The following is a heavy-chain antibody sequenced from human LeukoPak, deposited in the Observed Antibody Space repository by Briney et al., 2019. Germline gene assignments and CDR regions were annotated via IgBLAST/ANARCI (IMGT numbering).Heavy chain of an antibody. CDR3: ARHVTLTGIPLRQPNWFDP. D-gene: IGHD6-13*01. V-gene: IGHV4-39*01. Sequence: SETLSLTCTVSGGSMSSISYYWGWICQPPGKGLEWIGSMYYSGSTYYNPSLKSRVTISVDTSKNQFSLKLSSVTAADTAVYYCARHVTLTGIPLRQPNWFDPWGQGTLVTVSS. CDR2: MYYSGST. CDR1: GGSMSSISYY. J-gene: IGHJ5*02.